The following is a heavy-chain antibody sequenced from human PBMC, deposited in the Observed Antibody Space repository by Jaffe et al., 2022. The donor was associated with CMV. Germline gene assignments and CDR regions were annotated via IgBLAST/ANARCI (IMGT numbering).Heavy chain of an antibody. CDR1: GGSFSGYY. D-gene: IGHD3-3*01. V-gene: IGHV4-34*01. CDR2: INHSGST. Sequence: QVQLQQWGAGLLKPSETLSLTCAVYGGSFSGYYWSWIRQPPGKGLEWIGEINHSGSTNYNPSLKSRVTISVDTSKNQFSLKLSSVTAADTAVYYCARDRYDFWSGPYYYFDYWGQGTLVTVSS. CDR3: ARDRYDFWSGPYYYFDY. J-gene: IGHJ4*02.